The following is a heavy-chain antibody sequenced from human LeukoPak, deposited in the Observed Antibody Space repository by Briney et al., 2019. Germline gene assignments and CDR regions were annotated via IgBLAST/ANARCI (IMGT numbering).Heavy chain of an antibody. CDR1: GGSFSGYY. D-gene: IGHD6-13*01. V-gene: IGHV4-34*01. Sequence: MPSETLSLTCAVYGGSFSGYYWSWIRQPPGKGLEWIGEINHSGSTNYNPSLKSRVTISVDTSKNQFSLKLSSVTAADTAVYYCARGPAGLDYWGQGTLVTVSS. CDR2: INHSGST. CDR3: ARGPAGLDY. J-gene: IGHJ4*02.